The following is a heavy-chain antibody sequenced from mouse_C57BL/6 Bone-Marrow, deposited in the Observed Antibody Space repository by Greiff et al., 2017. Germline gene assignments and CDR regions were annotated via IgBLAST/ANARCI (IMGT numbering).Heavy chain of an antibody. D-gene: IGHD1-1*02. CDR2: IYPGDGDT. CDR1: GYAFSSSW. J-gene: IGHJ2*01. CDR3: ARGSYPHY. V-gene: IGHV1-82*01. Sequence: VQWVESGPELVKPGASVKISCKASGYAFSSSWMNWVKQRPGKGLEWIGRIYPGDGDTNYNGKFKGKATLTADKSSSTAYMQLSSLTSEDSAVYFCARGSYPHYWGQGTTLTVSS.